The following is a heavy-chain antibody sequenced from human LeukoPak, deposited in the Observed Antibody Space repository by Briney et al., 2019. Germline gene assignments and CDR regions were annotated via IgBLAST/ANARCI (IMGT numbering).Heavy chain of an antibody. D-gene: IGHD3-22*01. V-gene: IGHV3-30-3*01. CDR1: GFTLSSFA. CDR3: GSSGSGPYYGLDV. CDR2: ILYDGGKK. Sequence: GGSLRLSCEASGFTLSSFAMHWVRQAPGRGLEWVAVILYDGGKKYYVDSVKGRFTISRDNSKNTLYLQMNSLRVEDTAVYYCGSSGSGPYYGLDVWGQGTTVTVSS. J-gene: IGHJ6*02.